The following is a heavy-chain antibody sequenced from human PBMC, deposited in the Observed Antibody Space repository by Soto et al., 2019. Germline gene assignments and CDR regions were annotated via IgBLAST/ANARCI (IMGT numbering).Heavy chain of an antibody. V-gene: IGHV3-30*18. J-gene: IGHJ6*02. CDR1: GFTFSSYG. D-gene: IGHD1-26*01. Sequence: GGSLRLSCGGSGFTFSSYGMRWVRQAPGKGLEWVAAISFDGSNGYYGDSVKGRFTIPRDNSKNTLYLQMNSLRPEDTAVYYCAKDGNWELLPSTGMDVWGQGTTVTVSS. CDR3: AKDGNWELLPSTGMDV. CDR2: ISFDGSNG.